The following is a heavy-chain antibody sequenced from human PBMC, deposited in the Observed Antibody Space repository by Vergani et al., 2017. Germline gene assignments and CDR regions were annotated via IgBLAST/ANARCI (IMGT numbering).Heavy chain of an antibody. CDR3: AREWAYPPGVEAGLGP. Sequence: QVQLVQSGAEVKKPGASVKVSCKASGYTFTGYYMHWVRQAPGQGLEWMGWISAYNGNTNYAQKLQGRVTMTTDTSTSTAYMELRSLRSDDTAVYYCAREWAYPPGVEAGLGPWGQGTLVTVSS. V-gene: IGHV1-18*04. D-gene: IGHD3-16*01. CDR2: ISAYNGNT. CDR1: GYTFTGYY. J-gene: IGHJ5*02.